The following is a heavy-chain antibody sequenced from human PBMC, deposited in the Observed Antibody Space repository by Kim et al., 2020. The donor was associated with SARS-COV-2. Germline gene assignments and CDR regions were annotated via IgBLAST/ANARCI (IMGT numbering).Heavy chain of an antibody. CDR3: ARAYDDYPFDY. J-gene: IGHJ4*02. Sequence: TGYSQTFQGRVTMTRNTSKSTAYMGLSRLRSEATAVYYCARAYDDYPFDYWGQGTLVTVSS. V-gene: IGHV1-8*01. D-gene: IGHD4-17*01. CDR2: T.